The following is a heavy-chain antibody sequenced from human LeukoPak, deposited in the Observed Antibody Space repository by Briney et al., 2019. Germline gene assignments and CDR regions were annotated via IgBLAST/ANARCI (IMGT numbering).Heavy chain of an antibody. J-gene: IGHJ4*02. CDR1: GFTFSDYY. CDR2: ISSSSSYT. CDR3: ARDVGGIVGATTFDY. V-gene: IGHV3-11*06. D-gene: IGHD1-26*01. Sequence: GGSLRLSCAASGFTFSDYYMSWIRQAPGKGLEWVSYISSSSSYTNYADSVKGRFTISRDNAKNSLYLQMNSLRAEDTAVYYCARDVGGIVGATTFDYWGQGTLVTVSS.